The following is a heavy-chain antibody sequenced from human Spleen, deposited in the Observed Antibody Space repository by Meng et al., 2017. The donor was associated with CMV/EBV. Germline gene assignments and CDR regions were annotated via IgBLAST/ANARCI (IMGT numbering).Heavy chain of an antibody. CDR1: GFTLSDYA. Sequence: SGFTLSDYAIHWVRQAPGQGLEWLGWINPKSGGTMYAQKFQGRVTMTGDTSISTAYMELSGLTSDDTAVYYCARHDFWSGYYPPFDYWGQGTLVTVSS. J-gene: IGHJ4*02. CDR2: INPKSGGT. D-gene: IGHD3-3*01. CDR3: ARHDFWSGYYPPFDY. V-gene: IGHV1-2*02.